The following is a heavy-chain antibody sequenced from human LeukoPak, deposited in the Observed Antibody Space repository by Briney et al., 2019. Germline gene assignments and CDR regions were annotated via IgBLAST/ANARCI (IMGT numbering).Heavy chain of an antibody. CDR2: ISGSGHST. CDR1: GFTISNYV. CDR3: AKEALNLYYYDSSAYYGNYFDF. D-gene: IGHD3-22*01. J-gene: IGHJ4*02. V-gene: IGHV3-23*01. Sequence: GGSLRLSCAASGFTISNYVMTWVRQAPGKGLELVCVISGSGHSTYYADSVKGRFTISRDNSKNTLYLQMNSLRAEDTAVYYCAKEALNLYYYDSSAYYGNYFDFWGQGTLVTVSS.